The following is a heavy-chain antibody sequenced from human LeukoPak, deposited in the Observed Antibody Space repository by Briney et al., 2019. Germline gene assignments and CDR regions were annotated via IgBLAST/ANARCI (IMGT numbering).Heavy chain of an antibody. CDR2: INWNGGST. CDR1: GFTFDDYG. Sequence: PGGSLRLSCEASGFTFDDYGTSWVRQAQGKGLEWVCGINWNGGSTGYADSVKGRFTISRDNAKNSLYLQMNSLTAEDTALYYCAREFHDYYDSSGYYSFDYWGQGTLVTVSS. J-gene: IGHJ4*02. CDR3: AREFHDYYDSSGYYSFDY. V-gene: IGHV3-20*04. D-gene: IGHD3-22*01.